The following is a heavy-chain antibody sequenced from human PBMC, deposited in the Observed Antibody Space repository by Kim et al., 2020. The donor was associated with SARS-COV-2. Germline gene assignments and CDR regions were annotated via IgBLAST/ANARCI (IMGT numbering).Heavy chain of an antibody. CDR2: IYYSGST. CDR3: ASLLRSHVSSSWTDNWFDP. V-gene: IGHV4-59*01. Sequence: SETLSLTCTVSGGSISSYYWSWIRQPPGKGLEWIGYIYYSGSTNYNPSLKSRVTISVDTSKNQFSLKLSSVTAADTAVYYCASLLRSHVSSSWTDNWFDPWGQGTLVTVSS. J-gene: IGHJ5*02. CDR1: GGSISSYY. D-gene: IGHD6-13*01.